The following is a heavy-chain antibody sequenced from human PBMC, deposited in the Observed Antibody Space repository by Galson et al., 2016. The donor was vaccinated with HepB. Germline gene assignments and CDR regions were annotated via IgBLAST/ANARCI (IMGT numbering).Heavy chain of an antibody. CDR2: ISGYNGHI. CDR3: VRDYSYMPDY. Sequence: SVKVSCKASGYTYTSSGISWVRQAPGQGLEWMGWISGYNGHIQYAQKFQDRVTATADTSTSTAYMELRSPNSDDTAIYYGVRDYSYMPDYWGQGTLVTVSS. D-gene: IGHD2-15*01. CDR1: GYTYTSSG. J-gene: IGHJ4*02. V-gene: IGHV1-18*01.